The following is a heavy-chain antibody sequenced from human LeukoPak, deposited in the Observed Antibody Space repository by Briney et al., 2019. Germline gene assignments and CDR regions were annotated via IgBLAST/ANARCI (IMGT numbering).Heavy chain of an antibody. CDR1: GFTFGSFA. V-gene: IGHV3-23*01. D-gene: IGHD4-17*01. CDR2: ISGSGTNT. CDR3: AKARTTVTTPHY. J-gene: IGHJ4*02. Sequence: GGSLRLSCVASGFTFGSFAMTWVRQAPGKGLEWVSAISGSGTNTYYADSVKGRFTISRDNSKNTLYLQMNSLGAGDTAIYYCAKARTTVTTPHYWGQGTLVTVSS.